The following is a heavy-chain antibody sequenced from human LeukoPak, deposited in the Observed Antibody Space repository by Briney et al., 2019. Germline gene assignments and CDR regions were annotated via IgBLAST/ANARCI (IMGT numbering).Heavy chain of an antibody. CDR3: TTTQSYYGSGSSY. Sequence: GGSLRLSCAASGFTFSSYGVHWVRQAPGKGLEWVAVISSDGSNKYYADSMKGRFTISRDNSKNTLYLQMNSLKTEDTAVYYCTTTQSYYGSGSSYWGQGTLVTVSS. J-gene: IGHJ4*02. CDR1: GFTFSSYG. D-gene: IGHD3-10*01. V-gene: IGHV3-30*12. CDR2: ISSDGSNK.